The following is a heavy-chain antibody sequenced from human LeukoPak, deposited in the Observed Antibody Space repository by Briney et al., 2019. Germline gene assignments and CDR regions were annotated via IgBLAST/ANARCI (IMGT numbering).Heavy chain of an antibody. V-gene: IGHV4-59*01. CDR1: GGSISSYY. Sequence: RSSETLSLTCTVSGGSISSYYWSWIRQPPGKGLEWIGHISDSGDTNYNPSPKSRVTISVDTSKKQFSLKLSSVTAADTAVYYCARDSYYDSSGYFNDTFDMWGQGTMVTVSS. CDR2: ISDSGDT. D-gene: IGHD3-22*01. J-gene: IGHJ3*02. CDR3: ARDSYYDSSGYFNDTFDM.